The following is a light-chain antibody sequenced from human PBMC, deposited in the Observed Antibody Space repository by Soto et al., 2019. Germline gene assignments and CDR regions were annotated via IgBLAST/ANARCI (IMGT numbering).Light chain of an antibody. CDR3: SSYTLKNTLVL. CDR1: SSDVGGYNF. V-gene: IGLV2-14*01. CDR2: EVS. J-gene: IGLJ3*02. Sequence: QSALTQPASVSGSPGQSITISCTGTSSDVGGYNFVSWYQQHPGKAPRLIIYEVSSRPPGVSYRFSGSKSGNTASLTISGLQAEDEADYYCSSYTLKNTLVLFGGGTQLTVL.